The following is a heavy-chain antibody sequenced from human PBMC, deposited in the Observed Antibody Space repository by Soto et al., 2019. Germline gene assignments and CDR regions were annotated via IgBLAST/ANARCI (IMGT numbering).Heavy chain of an antibody. CDR2: IYYSGST. V-gene: IGHV4-59*08. CDR3: AKLHCITSNCVPLDP. CDR1: GGSISSYY. D-gene: IGHD3-10*01. J-gene: IGHJ5*02. Sequence: SETLSVTCTVSGGSISSYYLSWIRQPPGKGLEWIGYIYYSGSTNYNPSLKSRVTISVDTSKNQFSLKLSSVTAADTAVYYCAKLHCITSNCVPLDPWGQGTLVTVSS.